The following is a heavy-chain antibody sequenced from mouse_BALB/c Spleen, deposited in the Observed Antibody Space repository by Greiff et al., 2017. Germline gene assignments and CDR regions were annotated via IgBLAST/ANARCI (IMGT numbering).Heavy chain of an antibody. J-gene: IGHJ1*01. CDR1: GYTFSSYW. V-gene: IGHV1-9*01. CDR3: ARGEYGNHWYFDV. CDR2: ILPGSGST. Sequence: QVQLKQSGAELMKPGASVKISCKATGYTFSSYWIEWVKQRPGHGLEWIGEILPGSGSTNYNEKFKGKATFTADTSSNTAYMQLSSLTSEDSAVHYCARGEYGNHWYFDVWGAGTTVTVSS. D-gene: IGHD2-10*02.